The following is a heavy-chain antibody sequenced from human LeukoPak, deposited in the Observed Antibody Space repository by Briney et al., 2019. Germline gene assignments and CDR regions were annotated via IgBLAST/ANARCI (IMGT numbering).Heavy chain of an antibody. D-gene: IGHD5-24*01. CDR3: ARVTSDGYNNYFDY. CDR1: GYTFTGYD. CDR2: INPNSGGT. J-gene: IGHJ4*02. Sequence: ASVKVSCKASGYTFTGYDMHWVRQAPGQGLEWMGWINPNSGGTNYAQKFQGRVTMTRDTSISTAYMELSRLRSDDTAVYYCARVTSDGYNNYFDYWGQGTLVTVSS. V-gene: IGHV1-2*02.